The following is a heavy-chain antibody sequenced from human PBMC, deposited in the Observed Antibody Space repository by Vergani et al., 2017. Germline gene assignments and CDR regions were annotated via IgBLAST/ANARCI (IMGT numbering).Heavy chain of an antibody. CDR1: GGSISSYY. D-gene: IGHD6-13*01. CDR2: IYYSGST. CDR3: GGANIAAARYYYYMDV. Sequence: QVQLQESGPGLVKPSETLSLTCTVPGGSISSYYWSWIRQPPGKGLEWIGYIYYSGSTNYNPSLKSRVTISVDTSKNRFSLKLSSVTAADTAVYYGGGANIAAARYYYYMDVWGKGTTVTVSS. J-gene: IGHJ6*03. V-gene: IGHV4-59*01.